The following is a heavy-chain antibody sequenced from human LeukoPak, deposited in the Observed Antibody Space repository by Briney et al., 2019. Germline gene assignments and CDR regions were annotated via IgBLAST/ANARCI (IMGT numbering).Heavy chain of an antibody. J-gene: IGHJ3*02. Sequence: PGGSLRLSCAASGFTFSSYSMNWVRQAPGKGLEWVSSISSSSSYIYYADSVKGRFTISRDNAKNSLYLQMNSLRAEDTAVYYCARARRGSGSYLRGAFDIWGQGTMVTVSS. CDR3: ARARRGSGSYLRGAFDI. CDR2: ISSSSSYI. D-gene: IGHD3-10*01. CDR1: GFTFSSYS. V-gene: IGHV3-21*01.